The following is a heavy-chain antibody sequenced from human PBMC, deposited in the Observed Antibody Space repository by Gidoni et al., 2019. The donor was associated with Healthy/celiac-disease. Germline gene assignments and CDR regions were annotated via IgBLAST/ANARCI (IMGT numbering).Heavy chain of an antibody. Sequence: QMQLVQSGPEVKKPGTSVKVSCKASGFTFTSSAVQWVRQARGQRLEWIGWIVVGSGNTNYAQKFQERVTITRDMSTSTAYMELSSLRSEDTAVYYCAAPRARGGYYYYGMDVWGQGTTVTVSS. CDR3: AAPRARGGYYYYGMDV. CDR2: IVVGSGNT. CDR1: GFTFTSSA. V-gene: IGHV1-58*01. D-gene: IGHD3-16*01. J-gene: IGHJ6*02.